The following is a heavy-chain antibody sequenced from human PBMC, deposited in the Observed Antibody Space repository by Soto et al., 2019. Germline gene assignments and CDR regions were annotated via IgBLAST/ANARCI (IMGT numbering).Heavy chain of an antibody. CDR3: ARGDHYERPGPFDP. D-gene: IGHD3-16*01. CDR2: VYSSGYT. Sequence: LETLSLTCTVSGGAISSYYWYWIRQPPGKGLECIGYVYSSGYTNYNPSLKSRVTISVDASKNQFSLKLTSLTAADTAVYYCARGDHYERPGPFDPWGQGTLVTVSS. CDR1: GGAISSYY. V-gene: IGHV4-59*01. J-gene: IGHJ5*02.